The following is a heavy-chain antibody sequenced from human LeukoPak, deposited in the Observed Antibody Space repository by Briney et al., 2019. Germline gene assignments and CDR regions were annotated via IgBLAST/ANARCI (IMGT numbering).Heavy chain of an antibody. CDR1: GYSFTSYW. J-gene: IGHJ3*02. CDR3: ARSLTQLFGVVIPDAFDI. Sequence: GESLKISCKGSGYSFTSYWIGWVRQMPGKGLEWMGIIYPGDSDTRYSPSLQGQVTISADKSISTAYLQWSSLKASDTAMYYCARSLTQLFGVVIPDAFDIWGQGTMVTVSS. V-gene: IGHV5-51*01. CDR2: IYPGDSDT. D-gene: IGHD3-3*01.